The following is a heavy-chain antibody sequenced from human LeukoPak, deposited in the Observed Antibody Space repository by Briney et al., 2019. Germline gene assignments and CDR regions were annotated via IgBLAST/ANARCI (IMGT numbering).Heavy chain of an antibody. V-gene: IGHV4-34*01. Sequence: SSETLSLSCGVSGGPFSGYYWNWVRQPPGKGLEWTWEINHTGSTNYNSSLKSRVTISVDTSKNQFSLKLSSVTAADTAVYYWARDPSGYFNYWGQGTLVTVSS. D-gene: IGHD3-22*01. CDR2: INHTGST. J-gene: IGHJ4*02. CDR1: GGPFSGYY. CDR3: ARDPSGYFNY.